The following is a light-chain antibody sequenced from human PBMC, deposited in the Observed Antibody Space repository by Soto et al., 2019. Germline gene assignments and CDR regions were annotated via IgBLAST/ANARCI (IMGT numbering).Light chain of an antibody. CDR2: DAS. V-gene: IGKV1-5*01. J-gene: IGKJ1*01. Sequence: DIQMTQSPSTLSASVGDRVIITCRASQSISSWLAWYQQKPGKVPNLLIYDASNLESGVPFRFSGSGSGTEFTLTISSLQPDDFATYYCQQYQSSWTFGQGTKV. CDR1: QSISSW. CDR3: QQYQSSWT.